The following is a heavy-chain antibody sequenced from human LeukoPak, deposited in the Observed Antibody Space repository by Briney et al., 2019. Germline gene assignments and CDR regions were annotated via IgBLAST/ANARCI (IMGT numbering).Heavy chain of an antibody. V-gene: IGHV3-11*01. Sequence: GGSLRLSCVASGFNFIDYYMSWIRQVPGKGLEWIAYISNTGQTIYYADSVKGRITISRGNSNNSLYLQLNSLRAEDTAVYYCARTRGYIASWGEGTRVTISS. J-gene: IGHJ4*02. D-gene: IGHD5-12*01. CDR2: ISNTGQTI. CDR1: GFNFIDYY. CDR3: ARTRGYIAS.